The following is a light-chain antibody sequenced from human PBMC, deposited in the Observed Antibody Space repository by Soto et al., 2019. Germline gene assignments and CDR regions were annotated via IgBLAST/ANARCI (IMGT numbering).Light chain of an antibody. V-gene: IGLV1-47*01. CDR2: RNN. Sequence: QSVLTQPLSASGTPGQGVTISCSGSTSHLGSNYVYWYQQLPGTAPKLLIYRNNQRPSGVPDRFSGSKSGTSASLAIRRLRSDDESDYFCATWDDSLNGFYVFGTGTKVTVL. CDR3: ATWDDSLNGFYV. CDR1: TSHLGSNY. J-gene: IGLJ1*01.